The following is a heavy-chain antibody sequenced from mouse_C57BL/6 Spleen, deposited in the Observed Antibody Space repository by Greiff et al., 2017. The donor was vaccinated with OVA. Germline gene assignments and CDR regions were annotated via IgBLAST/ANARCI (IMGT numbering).Heavy chain of an antibody. J-gene: IGHJ4*01. Sequence: VKLMESGAELVRPGTSVKVSCKASGYAFTNYLIEWVKQRPGQGLEWIGVINPGSGGTNYNEKFKGKATLTADKSSSTAYMQLSSLTSEDSAVYFCARFENYYGSSPYYAMDYWGQGTSVTVSS. V-gene: IGHV1-54*01. CDR3: ARFENYYGSSPYYAMDY. CDR1: GYAFTNYL. CDR2: INPGSGGT. D-gene: IGHD1-1*01.